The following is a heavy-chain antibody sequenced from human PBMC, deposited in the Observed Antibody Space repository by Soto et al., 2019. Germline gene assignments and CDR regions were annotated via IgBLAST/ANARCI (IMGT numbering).Heavy chain of an antibody. Sequence: GGSLRLSCAASGFIFSSYTMHWVRQAPGKGLEWVGVITYDGSNQYYADSVKGRFTISRDNSRNMLFLQMNSLRPDDTAVYYCARAPSGSYPEFDYWGQGTLVTVSS. J-gene: IGHJ4*02. CDR2: ITYDGSNQ. CDR1: GFIFSSYT. V-gene: IGHV3-30-3*01. D-gene: IGHD1-26*01. CDR3: ARAPSGSYPEFDY.